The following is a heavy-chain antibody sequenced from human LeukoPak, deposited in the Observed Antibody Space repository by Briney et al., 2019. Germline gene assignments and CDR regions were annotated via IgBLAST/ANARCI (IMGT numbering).Heavy chain of an antibody. CDR2: IYSGGST. CDR1: GFTVSSDS. J-gene: IGHJ4*02. Sequence: PGGSLRLSCTVSGFTVSSDSMSWVRQAPGKGLEWVSFIYSGGSTHYSDSVKGRFTISRDNSKNTLYLEVISLTAEDTAVYYCAKDDAWLQFGEWSQGTLVTVSS. V-gene: IGHV3-53*01. D-gene: IGHD3-10*01. CDR3: AKDDAWLQFGE.